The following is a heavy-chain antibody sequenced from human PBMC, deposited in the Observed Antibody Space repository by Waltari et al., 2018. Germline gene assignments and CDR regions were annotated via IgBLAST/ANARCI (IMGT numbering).Heavy chain of an antibody. J-gene: IGHJ5*02. CDR1: GYTFTSYY. CDR3: AGDRDYFNWFDP. D-gene: IGHD3-10*01. CDR2: INPSGGST. V-gene: IGHV1-46*01. Sequence: QVQLVQSGAEVKKPGASVKVSCKASGYTFTSYYMHWVRQAPGQGLEWMGIINPSGGSTIYAQKFQGRFTMTRDTSTSTVYMELSSLRSEDTAVYYCAGDRDYFNWFDPWGQGTLVTVSS.